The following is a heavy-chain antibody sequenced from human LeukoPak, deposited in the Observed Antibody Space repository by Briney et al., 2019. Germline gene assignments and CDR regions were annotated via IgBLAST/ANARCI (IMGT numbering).Heavy chain of an antibody. CDR3: ARARCDSGWYCATLFPKNYFDY. D-gene: IGHD6-19*01. CDR2: INHSGST. CDR1: GGSFSGYY. V-gene: IGHV4-34*01. Sequence: SETLSLTCTVSGGSFSGYYWSWIRQPPGKGLEWIGEINHSGSTNYNPSLKSRVTISVDTSKNQFSLKLSSVTAAVTAVYYCARARCDSGWYCATLFPKNYFDYWGQGTLVTVSS. J-gene: IGHJ4*02.